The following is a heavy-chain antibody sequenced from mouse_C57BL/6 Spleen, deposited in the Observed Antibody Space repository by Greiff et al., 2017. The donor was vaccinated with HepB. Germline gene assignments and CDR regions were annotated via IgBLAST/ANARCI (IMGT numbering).Heavy chain of an antibody. J-gene: IGHJ2*01. CDR3: ARPAYYSNSFDY. CDR2: ISSGSSNI. D-gene: IGHD2-5*01. V-gene: IGHV5-17*01. Sequence: DVMLVESGGGLVKPGGSLKLSCAASGFTFSDYGMHWVRQAPEKGLEWVAYISSGSSNIYYADTVKGRFTISRDNAKNTLFLQMTSLRSEDTAMYYCARPAYYSNSFDYWGQGTTLTVSS. CDR1: GFTFSDYG.